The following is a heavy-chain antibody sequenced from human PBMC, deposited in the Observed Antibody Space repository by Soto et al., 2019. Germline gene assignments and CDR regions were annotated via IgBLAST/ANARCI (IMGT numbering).Heavy chain of an antibody. J-gene: IGHJ6*02. Sequence: SETLSLTCAVYGGSFSCYYWSWIRQAPGKGLEWIGEINHSGSTNYNPSLKSRVTISVDTSKNQFSLKLSSVTAADTAVYYCARGPKVVPAAKAPYYYGMDVWGQGTTVTVSS. D-gene: IGHD2-2*01. CDR2: INHSGST. CDR1: GGSFSCYY. CDR3: ARGPKVVPAAKAPYYYGMDV. V-gene: IGHV4-34*01.